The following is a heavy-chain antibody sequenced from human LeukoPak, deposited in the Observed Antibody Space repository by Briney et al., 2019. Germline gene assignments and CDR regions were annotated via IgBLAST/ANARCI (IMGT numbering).Heavy chain of an antibody. Sequence: GGSLRLSCAASGFTFSSCAMSWVRQAPGKGLEWVSSISGSSGTYYADSVKGRFTISRDNSKNTLYLQMNSLRADDTAVYYCARTAGYNYYYGMDVWGQGTTVTVSS. CDR1: GFTFSSCA. CDR3: ARTAGYNYYYGMDV. V-gene: IGHV3-23*01. J-gene: IGHJ6*02. CDR2: ISGSSGT.